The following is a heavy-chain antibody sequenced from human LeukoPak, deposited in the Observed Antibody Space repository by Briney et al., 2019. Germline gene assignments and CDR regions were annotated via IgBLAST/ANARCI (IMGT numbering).Heavy chain of an antibody. Sequence: APVKVSCKASGYTFTSYAMNWVRQAPGQGLEWMGWINTNTGNPTYAQGFTGRFVFSLDTSVSTAYLQISSLKAEDTAVYYCARAGCTNGVCYYYYYYGMDVWGQGTTVTVSS. CDR2: INTNTGNP. J-gene: IGHJ6*02. D-gene: IGHD2-8*01. CDR3: ARAGCTNGVCYYYYYYGMDV. V-gene: IGHV7-4-1*02. CDR1: GYTFTSYA.